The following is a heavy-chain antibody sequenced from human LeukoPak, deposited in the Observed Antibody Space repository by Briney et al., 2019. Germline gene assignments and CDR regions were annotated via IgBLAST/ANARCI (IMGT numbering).Heavy chain of an antibody. Sequence: VASVKVSCKASGYTFTSYGISWVRQAPGQGLEWMGWISAYNGNTNYAQKLQGRVTMTTDTSTSTAYMELRSLRSDDTAVYYCARGDSRYYYDSSGYGFDYWGQGTLVTVSS. CDR2: ISAYNGNT. V-gene: IGHV1-18*01. CDR1: GYTFTSYG. D-gene: IGHD3-22*01. CDR3: ARGDSRYYYDSSGYGFDY. J-gene: IGHJ4*02.